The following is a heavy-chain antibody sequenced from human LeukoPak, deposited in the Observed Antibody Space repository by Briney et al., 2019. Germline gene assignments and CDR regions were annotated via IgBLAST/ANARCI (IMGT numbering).Heavy chain of an antibody. J-gene: IGHJ4*02. Sequence: PGGSLRLSCAASGFTFSSYEMNWVRQAPGKGLEWVSYISSSGSPIYYADSVKGRFTTSRDNAKNSLDLQMNSLRVEDTAVYYCARDLGGSSKPDYWGQGTLVTVSS. V-gene: IGHV3-48*03. CDR2: ISSSGSPI. D-gene: IGHD1-26*01. CDR3: ARDLGGSSKPDY. CDR1: GFTFSSYE.